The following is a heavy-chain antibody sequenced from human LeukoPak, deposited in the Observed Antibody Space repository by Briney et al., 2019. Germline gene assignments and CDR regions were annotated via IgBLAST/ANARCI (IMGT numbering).Heavy chain of an antibody. CDR3: AKVLALARTVTMGYYGMDV. J-gene: IGHJ6*02. D-gene: IGHD4-17*01. V-gene: IGHV3-30*18. Sequence: GGSLRLSCAASGFTFSSYGMHWVRQAPGKGLEWVAVISYDGSNKYYADSVKGRFTISRDNSKNTLYLQMNSLRAEDTAVYYCAKVLALARTVTMGYYGMDVWGQGTTVTVSS. CDR1: GFTFSSYG. CDR2: ISYDGSNK.